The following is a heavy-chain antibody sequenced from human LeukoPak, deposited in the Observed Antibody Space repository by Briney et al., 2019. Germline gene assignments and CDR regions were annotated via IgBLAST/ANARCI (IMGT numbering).Heavy chain of an antibody. D-gene: IGHD6-6*01. CDR3: ARDGGYSSSLDAFGI. V-gene: IGHV3-74*01. CDR1: GFTFSSYW. CDR2: INTDGSST. Sequence: GGSLRLSCAASGFTFSSYWMHWVRHAPGKGLVWVSRINTDGSSTSYADSVKGRFTISRDNAKNTLYLQMNSLRAEDTAVYYCARDGGYSSSLDAFGIWGQGTMVTVSS. J-gene: IGHJ3*02.